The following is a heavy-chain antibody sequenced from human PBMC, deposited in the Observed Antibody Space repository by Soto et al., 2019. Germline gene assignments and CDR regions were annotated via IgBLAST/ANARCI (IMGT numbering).Heavy chain of an antibody. V-gene: IGHV3-33*01. D-gene: IGHD6-19*01. CDR1: GFTFSSYG. Sequence: GGSLRLSCAASGFTFSSYGMHWVRQAPGKGLEWVAVIWYDGSNKYYADSVKGRFTISRDNSKNTLYLQMNSLRAEDTAVYYCARDPRVRIAVAGTFDYWGQGTLVTVSS. CDR2: IWYDGSNK. J-gene: IGHJ4*02. CDR3: ARDPRVRIAVAGTFDY.